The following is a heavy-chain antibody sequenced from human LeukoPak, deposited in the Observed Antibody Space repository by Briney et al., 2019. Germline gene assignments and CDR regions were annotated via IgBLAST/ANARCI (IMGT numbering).Heavy chain of an antibody. D-gene: IGHD5-24*01. CDR2: IYYNGDT. V-gene: IGHV4-39*01. J-gene: IGHJ3*02. Sequence: PSETLSLTCTVSGGSISSSRYYWGWIRQPPGKGLEWIGTIYYNGDTYYDPSLKSRVTISVDTSKNQFSLKLSSVTAADTAVYYCASPREMATIYDAFDIWGQGTMVTASS. CDR1: GGSISSSRYY. CDR3: ASPREMATIYDAFDI.